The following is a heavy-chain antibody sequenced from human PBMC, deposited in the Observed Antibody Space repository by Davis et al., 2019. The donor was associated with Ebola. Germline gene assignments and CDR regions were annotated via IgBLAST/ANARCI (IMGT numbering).Heavy chain of an antibody. D-gene: IGHD3-10*01. Sequence: GGSLRLSCAGSGFTFSSYSMSWVRQAPGKGLEWVGRIKSKTDGGTTDYAAPVKGRFTISRDDSKNTLYLQMNSLKTEDTAVYYCTTMKPWVRGYDYWGQGTLVTVSS. V-gene: IGHV3-15*01. CDR1: GFTFSSYS. J-gene: IGHJ4*02. CDR2: IKSKTDGGTT. CDR3: TTMKPWVRGYDY.